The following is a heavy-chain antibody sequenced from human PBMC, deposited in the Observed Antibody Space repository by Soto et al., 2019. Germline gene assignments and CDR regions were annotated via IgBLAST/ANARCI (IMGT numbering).Heavy chain of an antibody. CDR2: ISGSGGTK. Sequence: VGSLRLSCASSVFTFSSYAMTWVRQAPGKWLEWVSGISGSGGTKYYADSVRGRFSISRDNSQNTLYLQMSSLRAEDTAVYYCALNQSAVEYCGQGTLVNVSS. D-gene: IGHD1-1*01. V-gene: IGHV3-23*01. CDR1: VFTFSSYA. J-gene: IGHJ4*02. CDR3: ALNQSAVEY.